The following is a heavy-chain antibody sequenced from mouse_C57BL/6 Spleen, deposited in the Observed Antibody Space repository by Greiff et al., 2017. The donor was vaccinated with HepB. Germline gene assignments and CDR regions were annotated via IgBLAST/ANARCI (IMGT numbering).Heavy chain of an antibody. V-gene: IGHV1-69*01. CDR1: GYTFTSYW. CDR2: IDPSDSYT. CDR3: AGTGSSHWYFDV. D-gene: IGHD1-1*01. Sequence: QLKQPGAELVMPGASVKLSCKASGYTFTSYWMHWVKQRPGQGLEWIGEIDPSDSYTNYNQKFKGKSTLTVDKSSSTAYMQLSSLTSEDSAVYYCAGTGSSHWYFDVWGTGTTVTVSS. J-gene: IGHJ1*03.